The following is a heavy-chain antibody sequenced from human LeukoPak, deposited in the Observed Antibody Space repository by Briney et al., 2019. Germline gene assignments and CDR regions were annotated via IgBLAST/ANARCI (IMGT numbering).Heavy chain of an antibody. CDR2: INPSGGST. CDR3: ARGDYYDSSGNWFDP. D-gene: IGHD3-22*01. V-gene: IGHV1-46*01. J-gene: IGHJ5*02. CDR1: GYTFTSYY. Sequence: ASVKVSCKASGYTFTSYYMHWVRQAPGQGLEWMGIINPSGGSTSYAQKFQGRVTMTRDTSTSTAYMELRSLRSDDTAVYYCARGDYYDSSGNWFDPWGRGTLVTVSS.